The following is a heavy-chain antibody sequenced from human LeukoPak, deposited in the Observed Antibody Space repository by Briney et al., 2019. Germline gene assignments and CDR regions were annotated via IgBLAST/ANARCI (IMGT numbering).Heavy chain of an antibody. CDR3: ARGAPPIYYGSGSRLDY. D-gene: IGHD3-10*01. V-gene: IGHV3-11*01. CDR2: ISSSGSTI. Sequence: GGSLRLSCTASGFTFGVDGMSWIRQAPGKGLEWVSFISSSGSTIHYADSVKGRFTISRDNAKNSLYLQMNSLRAEDTAVYYCARGAPPIYYGSGSRLDYWGQGTLVTVSS. J-gene: IGHJ4*02. CDR1: GFTFGVDG.